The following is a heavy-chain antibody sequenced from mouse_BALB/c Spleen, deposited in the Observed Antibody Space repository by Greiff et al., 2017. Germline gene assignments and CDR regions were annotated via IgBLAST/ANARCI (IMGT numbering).Heavy chain of an antibody. D-gene: IGHD1-1*01. J-gene: IGHJ4*01. Sequence: QVQLKESGPGLVQPSQSLSITCTVSGFSLTSYGVHWVRQSPGKGLEWLGVIWSGGSTDYNAAFISRLSISKDNSKSQVFFKMNSLQADDTAIYYCARRYYYGSSYVGYAMDYWGQGTSVTVSS. CDR3: ARRYYYGSSYVGYAMDY. CDR1: GFSLTSYG. CDR2: IWSGGST. V-gene: IGHV2-4-1*01.